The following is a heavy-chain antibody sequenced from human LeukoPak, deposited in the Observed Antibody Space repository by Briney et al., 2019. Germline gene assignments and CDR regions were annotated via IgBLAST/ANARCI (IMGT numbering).Heavy chain of an antibody. J-gene: IGHJ3*02. D-gene: IGHD3-10*01. CDR3: ARDGYYGSGSLSAFDI. CDR1: GGTFSSYA. V-gene: IGHV1-69*13. CDR2: IIPIFGTA. Sequence: ASVKVSCKASGGTFSSYAISWVRQAPGQGLEWMGGIIPIFGTANYAQKFQGRVTITADESTSTAYMELSSLRSEDTAVYYCARDGYYGSGSLSAFDIWGQGTMVTVSS.